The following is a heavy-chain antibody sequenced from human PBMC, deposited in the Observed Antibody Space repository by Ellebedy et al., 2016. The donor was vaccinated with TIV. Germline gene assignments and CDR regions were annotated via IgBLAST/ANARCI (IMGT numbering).Heavy chain of an antibody. CDR2: IKQDGSEK. J-gene: IGHJ3*02. D-gene: IGHD4-17*01. CDR1: GFSFRSYW. Sequence: GESLKISCGASGFSFRSYWMTWVRQAPGKGLEWVANIKQDGSEKYYVDSVKGRFTISRDNAKNSLYLHLNSLRAEDPAMYYCATDGSYGDYLSPTHAFVIWGQGTMVTVSS. V-gene: IGHV3-7*01. CDR3: ATDGSYGDYLSPTHAFVI.